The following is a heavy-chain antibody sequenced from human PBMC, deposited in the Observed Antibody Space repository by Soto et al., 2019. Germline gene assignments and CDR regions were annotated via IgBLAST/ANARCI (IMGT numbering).Heavy chain of an antibody. J-gene: IGHJ4*02. CDR2: MYSRGRT. CDR1: GGAINSDYYY. V-gene: IGHV4-30-4*01. Sequence: QVRLQESGPGLVKSSQTLSLTCSVSGGAINSDYYYWSWVRQPPGKGLEWLGYMYSRGRTYSNPCAKSTVAMTGDTSQNHCSLSLSSVTAADTAVYFCVRGTDYATVDACHRDVDSWGQRIPGSVSS. D-gene: IGHD2-15*01. CDR3: VRGTDYATVDACHRDVDS.